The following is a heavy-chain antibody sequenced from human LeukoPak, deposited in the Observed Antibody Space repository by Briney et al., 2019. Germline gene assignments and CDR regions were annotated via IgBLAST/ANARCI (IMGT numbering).Heavy chain of an antibody. J-gene: IGHJ3*02. Sequence: GGSLRLSCAASGFTFSSYGMHWVRQAPGKGQEWVAVIWYDGSKEYYADSVKGRFTIARDNSKNTLYLQMNSLRAEDTAVYYCATDYYDSSGYYFGAFDIWGQGTMVTVSS. V-gene: IGHV3-33*01. CDR3: ATDYYDSSGYYFGAFDI. CDR2: IWYDGSKE. D-gene: IGHD3-22*01. CDR1: GFTFSSYG.